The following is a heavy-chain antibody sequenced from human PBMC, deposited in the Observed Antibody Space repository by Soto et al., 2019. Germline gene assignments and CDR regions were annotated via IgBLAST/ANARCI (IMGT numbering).Heavy chain of an antibody. CDR3: ARELGVRGVWGVWFDP. CDR1: GGSISSGGYY. V-gene: IGHV4-31*03. CDR2: IYYSGST. D-gene: IGHD3-10*01. J-gene: IGHJ5*02. Sequence: QVQLQESGPGLVKPSQTLSLTCTVSGGSISSGGYYWSWIRQHPGKGLEWIGYIYYSGSTYYNPSLKSRVTISVDTSKNQFSLKLSSVTAADTAVYYCARELGVRGVWGVWFDPWGQGTLVTVSS.